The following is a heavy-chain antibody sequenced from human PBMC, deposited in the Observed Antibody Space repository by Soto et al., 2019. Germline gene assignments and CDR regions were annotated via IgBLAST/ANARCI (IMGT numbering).Heavy chain of an antibody. Sequence: EVQLVESGGGLVKPGGSLRLSCAASGFTFSSYSMNWVRQAPGKGLEWVSSISSSSSYIYYADSVKGRFTISRDNAKNSLYLQMNSLRAEDTAVYYCASSSRERQLARGYWGQGTLVTVSS. V-gene: IGHV3-21*01. D-gene: IGHD6-13*01. CDR3: ASSSRERQLARGY. J-gene: IGHJ4*02. CDR2: ISSSSSYI. CDR1: GFTFSSYS.